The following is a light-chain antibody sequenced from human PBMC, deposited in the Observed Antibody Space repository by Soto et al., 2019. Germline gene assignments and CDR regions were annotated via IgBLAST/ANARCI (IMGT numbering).Light chain of an antibody. CDR2: EVN. CDR3: TSYAGYDNPVV. V-gene: IGLV2-8*01. J-gene: IGLJ2*01. Sequence: QSALTQPPSASGSPGQSVTISCTGTSSDVGSYNYVSWYQQHPDKAPKLMIYEVNKRPSGVPDHFSGSKSGNKASLTVSGLQAEDEADYYCTSYAGYDNPVVFGGGTKLTVL. CDR1: SSDVGSYNY.